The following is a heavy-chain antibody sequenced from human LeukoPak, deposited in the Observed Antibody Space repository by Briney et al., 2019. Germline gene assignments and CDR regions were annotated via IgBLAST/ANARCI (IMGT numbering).Heavy chain of an antibody. CDR3: ARVVYCSSTSCPHYYYYYMDV. CDR2: MNPNSGNT. J-gene: IGHJ6*03. Sequence: ASVKVSCKASGYTSTSYDINWVRQATGQGLEWMGWMNPNSGNTGYAQKFQGRVTMTRNTSISTAYMELSSLRSEDTAVYYCARVVYCSSTSCPHYYYYYMDVWGKGTTVTISS. V-gene: IGHV1-8*01. CDR1: GYTSTSYD. D-gene: IGHD2-2*01.